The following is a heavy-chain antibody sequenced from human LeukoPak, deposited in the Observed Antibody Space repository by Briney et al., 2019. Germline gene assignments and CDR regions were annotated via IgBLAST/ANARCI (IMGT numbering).Heavy chain of an antibody. Sequence: GGSLRLSCAASGFTFSSYAMSWVRQAPGKGLEWVSAISGSGGSTYYADSVKRRFTISRDNSKNTLYLQMNSLRAEDTAVYYCAKDSVGVQLWFSPSLFDYWGQGTLVTVSS. D-gene: IGHD5-18*01. CDR1: GFTFSSYA. CDR3: AKDSVGVQLWFSPSLFDY. J-gene: IGHJ4*02. V-gene: IGHV3-23*01. CDR2: ISGSGGST.